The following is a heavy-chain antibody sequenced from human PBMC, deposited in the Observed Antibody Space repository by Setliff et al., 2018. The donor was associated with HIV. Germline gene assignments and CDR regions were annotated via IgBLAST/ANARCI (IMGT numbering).Heavy chain of an antibody. D-gene: IGHD6-13*01. Sequence: GASVKVSCKTFGYRFTDFYVNWVRQAPGQGLEWMGWINPKSGATKNAQKFQGRVTMTRDTSINTAYMELSRLRSDDTAVYYCARGVKGIAATGKYYFDYWGQGTLVTVSS. V-gene: IGHV1-2*02. CDR1: GYRFTDFY. CDR2: INPKSGAT. CDR3: ARGVKGIAATGKYYFDY. J-gene: IGHJ4*02.